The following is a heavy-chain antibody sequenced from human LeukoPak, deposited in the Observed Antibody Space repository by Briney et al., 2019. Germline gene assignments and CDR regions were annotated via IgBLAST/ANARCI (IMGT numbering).Heavy chain of an antibody. Sequence: ASVKVSCKASGYTFTNYGINWLRQAPGQGLEWMGWISAYNGNTNYAQRLQGRVTMTTDTSTSTAYMELRSLRSDDTAVYYCARQARGGNAWFDSWGQGTLVIVSS. CDR1: GYTFTNYG. CDR2: ISAYNGNT. V-gene: IGHV1-18*01. CDR3: ARQARGGNAWFDS. D-gene: IGHD4-23*01. J-gene: IGHJ5*01.